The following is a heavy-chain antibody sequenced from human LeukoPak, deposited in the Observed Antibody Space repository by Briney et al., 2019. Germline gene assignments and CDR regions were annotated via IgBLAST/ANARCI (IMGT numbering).Heavy chain of an antibody. V-gene: IGHV4-30-4*01. D-gene: IGHD2-8*02. CDR1: GGSISSGDYY. J-gene: IGHJ4*02. CDR2: INHSGST. Sequence: SQTLSLTCTVSGGSISSGDYYWSWIRQPPGKGLEWIGEINHSGSTNYNPSLKSRVTISVDTSKNQFSLKLSSVTAADTAVYYCARGGGVGGYFDYWGQGTLVTVSS. CDR3: ARGGGVGGYFDY.